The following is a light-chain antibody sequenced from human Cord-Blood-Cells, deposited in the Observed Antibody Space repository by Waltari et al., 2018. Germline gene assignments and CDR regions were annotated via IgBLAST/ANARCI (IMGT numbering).Light chain of an antibody. Sequence: SALTRPAPGARSPGQSLPSPCPGTSSAVGGYHDVSWYHHHPGKAPKLMIYDVSNRPSGVSNRFSGSKSGNTASLTISGLQAEDEADYYCSSYTSSSTLVFGGGTKLTVL. J-gene: IGLJ3*02. CDR1: SSAVGGYHD. CDR2: DVS. V-gene: IGLV2-14*03. CDR3: SSYTSSSTLV.